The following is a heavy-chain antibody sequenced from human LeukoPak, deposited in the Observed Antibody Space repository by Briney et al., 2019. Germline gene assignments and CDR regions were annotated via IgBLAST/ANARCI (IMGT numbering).Heavy chain of an antibody. J-gene: IGHJ2*01. CDR1: GGSISSSSYY. CDR3: ARPVKSSWYFDL. Sequence: SETLSLTCTVSGGSISSSSYYWGWIRQPPGKGLEWIGSIYYSGSTYYNPSLKSRVTISVDTSKNQFSLKLSSVTAADTAVYYCARPVKSSWYFDLWGRGTLVTVSS. CDR2: IYYSGST. V-gene: IGHV4-39*01.